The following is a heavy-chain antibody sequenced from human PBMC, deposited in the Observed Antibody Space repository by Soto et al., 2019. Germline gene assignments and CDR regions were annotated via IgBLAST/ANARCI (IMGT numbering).Heavy chain of an antibody. J-gene: IGHJ5*02. CDR1: GFSLSTSGMC. CDR2: IDWDDDK. Sequence: SGPTLVNPTRAPRLPCTFSGFSLSTSGMCVSWIRQPPGKALEWLALIDWDDDKYYSTSLKTRLTISKDTSKNQVVLTMTNMDPVHTATYYCARCWCSSWFNWFAPWAQGTLDTVSA. D-gene: IGHD6-13*01. V-gene: IGHV2-70*01. CDR3: ARCWCSSWFNWFAP.